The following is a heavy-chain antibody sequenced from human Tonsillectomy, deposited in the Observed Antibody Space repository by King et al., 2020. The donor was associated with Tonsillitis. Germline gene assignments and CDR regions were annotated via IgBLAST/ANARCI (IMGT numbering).Heavy chain of an antibody. V-gene: IGHV1-24*01. CDR1: GYTLTEFS. Sequence: QLVQSGAEVKKPGASVKVSCKVSGYTLTEFSMHWVRQAPGKGLEWMGGFNPEDGETIYAQTFQGRVTMTEDTSTDTAYMELSSLRSEDTAVYYCARGLSQDYYDSSGYFPGSFDYWGQGTLVTVSS. CDR3: ARGLSQDYYDSSGYFPGSFDY. J-gene: IGHJ4*02. CDR2: FNPEDGET. D-gene: IGHD3-22*01.